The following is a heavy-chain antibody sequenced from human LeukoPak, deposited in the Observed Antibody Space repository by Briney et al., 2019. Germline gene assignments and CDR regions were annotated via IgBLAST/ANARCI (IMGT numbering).Heavy chain of an antibody. Sequence: PGGSLRLSCAASGFTFSSYSMNWVRQAPRKGLDWVSSISSSSSYIYYADSVKGRFTISRDNAKNSLYLQMNSLRAEDTAVYYCARVTAYYYDSSGYFDQWGQGTLVTVSS. CDR3: ARVTAYYYDSSGYFDQ. V-gene: IGHV3-21*01. CDR2: ISSSSSYI. J-gene: IGHJ4*02. D-gene: IGHD3-22*01. CDR1: GFTFSSYS.